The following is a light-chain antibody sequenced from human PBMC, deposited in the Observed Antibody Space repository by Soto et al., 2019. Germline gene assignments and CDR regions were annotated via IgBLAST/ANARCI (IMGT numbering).Light chain of an antibody. CDR3: QQRSNWPWT. J-gene: IGKJ1*01. V-gene: IGKV1-5*03. CDR1: QTISSW. Sequence: DIQMTQSPSTLSGSLRDRFTITFLASQTISSWLAWYQQKPGKAPKLLIYKASTLKSGVPSRFSGSGSGTEFTLTISSLEPEDFAVYYCQQRSNWPWTFGQGTKVDIK. CDR2: KAS.